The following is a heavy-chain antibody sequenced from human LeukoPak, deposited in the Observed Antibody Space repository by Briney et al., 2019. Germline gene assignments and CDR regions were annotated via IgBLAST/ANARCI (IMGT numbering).Heavy chain of an antibody. CDR3: ARESDAFDI. Sequence: GGSLRLSCAASGFTFSSSRMHWVRQAPGEGLEWVTFISYDGSIRFYADSVKGRFTISRGNSKNTLYLQMDSLRAEDTAVYYCARESDAFDIWGQGTTAIVSS. CDR1: GFTFSSSR. V-gene: IGHV3-30*01. J-gene: IGHJ3*02. CDR2: ISYDGSIR.